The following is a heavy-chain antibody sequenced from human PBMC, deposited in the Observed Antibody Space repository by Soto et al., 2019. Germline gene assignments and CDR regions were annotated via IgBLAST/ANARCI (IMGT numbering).Heavy chain of an antibody. CDR1: GFTLSTYW. J-gene: IGHJ4*02. D-gene: IGHD2-15*01. V-gene: IGHV3-74*01. Sequence: DVQLVESGGGLVQPGGSLRLSCAASGFTLSTYWMHWVRQAPGEGLVWVSRINSDGSSTIYADSVKGRFTISRENAKNTVYLHMNRLKDDDTTVHYCTRGRENSSYFDYCGQGILVTVSS. CDR3: TRGRENSSYFDY. CDR2: INSDGSST.